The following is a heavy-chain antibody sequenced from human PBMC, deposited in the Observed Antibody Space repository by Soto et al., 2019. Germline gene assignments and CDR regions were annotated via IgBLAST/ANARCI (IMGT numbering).Heavy chain of an antibody. CDR1: GYTFTTYD. CDR2: ISTYNANT. V-gene: IGHV1-18*01. Sequence: QVQLVQSGAEVKKPGASVKVSCKTSGYTFTTYDITWVRQAPEQGLEWMGWISTYNANTNYAQKFQGRVTMTTDTSTSPGYRELRSLRSDDTAVYYCARGGTYGNYVGYWGQGTLVTVSS. J-gene: IGHJ4*02. CDR3: ARGGTYGNYVGY. D-gene: IGHD4-17*01.